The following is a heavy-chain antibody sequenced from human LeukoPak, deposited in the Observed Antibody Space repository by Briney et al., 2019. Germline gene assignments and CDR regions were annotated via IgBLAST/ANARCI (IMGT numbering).Heavy chain of an antibody. Sequence: PGGSLRLSCIVSGFTFNNYGMHWVRQAPGKGLEWVAVIWYDGSNKYYADSVKGRFTISRDNSKNTLYLQMNTLRAEDTAVYYCAKDGPPHTMVRGVIRCYFDYWGQGTLVTVSS. CDR1: GFTFNNYG. CDR3: AKDGPPHTMVRGVIRCYFDY. J-gene: IGHJ4*02. D-gene: IGHD3-10*01. CDR2: IWYDGSNK. V-gene: IGHV3-33*03.